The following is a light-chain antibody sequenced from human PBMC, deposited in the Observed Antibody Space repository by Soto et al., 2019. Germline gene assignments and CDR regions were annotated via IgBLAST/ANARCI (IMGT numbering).Light chain of an antibody. J-gene: IGLJ1*01. CDR1: SSDVGGYNY. CDR2: DVS. CDR3: CSYAGSYTFDV. Sequence: QSALTQPRSVSGSPGQSVTISCTGTSSDVGGYNYVSSYQQHPGKAPKPMIYDVSKRPSGVPDRFSGSKSGNTASLTISGLQAEDAADYYCCSYAGSYTFDVFGTGTKV. V-gene: IGLV2-11*01.